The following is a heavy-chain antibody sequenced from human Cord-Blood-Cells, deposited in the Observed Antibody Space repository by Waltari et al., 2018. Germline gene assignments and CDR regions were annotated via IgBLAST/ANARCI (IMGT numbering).Heavy chain of an antibody. D-gene: IGHD3-16*01. Sequence: EVQLVESGGGLVQPGGSLRLSCAASGFTFSSYCMSWVRQAPGKGLEWVANRKQDGSEKYYVDSVKGRFTISRDNAKNSLYLQMNSLRAEDTAVYYCARDLGPFGAFDIWGQGTMVTVSS. J-gene: IGHJ3*02. CDR2: RKQDGSEK. CDR1: GFTFSSYC. CDR3: ARDLGPFGAFDI. V-gene: IGHV3-7*01.